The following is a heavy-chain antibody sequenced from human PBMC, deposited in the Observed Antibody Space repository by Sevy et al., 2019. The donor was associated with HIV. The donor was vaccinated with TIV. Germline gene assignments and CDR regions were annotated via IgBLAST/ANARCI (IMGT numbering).Heavy chain of an antibody. D-gene: IGHD5-12*01. Sequence: GGSLRLSCAASGFTFSSYAMHWVRQAPGKGLERVAVISYDGSNKYYADSVKGRFTISRDNSKNTLYLQMNSLRAEDTAVYYCAREESGYDYDFDYWGQGTLVTVSS. J-gene: IGHJ4*02. CDR3: AREESGYDYDFDY. CDR2: ISYDGSNK. CDR1: GFTFSSYA. V-gene: IGHV3-30-3*01.